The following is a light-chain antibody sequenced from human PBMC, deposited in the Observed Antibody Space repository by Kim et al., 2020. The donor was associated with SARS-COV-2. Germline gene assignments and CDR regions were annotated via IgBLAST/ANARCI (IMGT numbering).Light chain of an antibody. Sequence: KTGTIARTRSIGASARNYEQVYQQRPGSAPATVIYEDNQRPSGVPDRFSGSIDSSSNSASLTISGLKTEDEADYYCQSYDSSNHVVFGGGTQLTVL. CDR2: EDN. J-gene: IGLJ2*01. V-gene: IGLV6-57*03. CDR1: IGASARNY. CDR3: QSYDSSNHVV.